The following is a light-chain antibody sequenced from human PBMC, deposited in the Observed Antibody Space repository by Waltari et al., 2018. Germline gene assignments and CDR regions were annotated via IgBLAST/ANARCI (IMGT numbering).Light chain of an antibody. V-gene: IGLV1-47*01. J-gene: IGLJ3*02. CDR2: RSN. CDR1: RSNIAFNN. Sequence: QSALTLPPSTSGTPGQRVTISCSGCRSNIAFNNVVWYQQLPGSAPKLLIYRSNQRPSGVPDRFSGSKSGTSGFLAISGLRSEDEADYYCAAWDGSLSGWVFGGGTKLTVL. CDR3: AAWDGSLSGWV.